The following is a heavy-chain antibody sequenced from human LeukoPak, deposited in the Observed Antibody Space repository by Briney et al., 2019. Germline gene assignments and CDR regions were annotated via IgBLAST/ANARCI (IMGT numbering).Heavy chain of an antibody. CDR1: GFTFSNFW. CDR2: IKQDETEK. CDR3: AKEYCSNSVCHSLDY. J-gene: IGHJ4*02. V-gene: IGHV3-7*03. Sequence: GESLRLSCTASGFTFSNFWMGWVRQAPGKGLEWVANIKQDETEKFYLGSVKGRFTISRDNAKNSLYLQMNSLRVEDTALYYCAKEYCSNSVCHSLDYWGQGTLVTVSS. D-gene: IGHD2-8*01.